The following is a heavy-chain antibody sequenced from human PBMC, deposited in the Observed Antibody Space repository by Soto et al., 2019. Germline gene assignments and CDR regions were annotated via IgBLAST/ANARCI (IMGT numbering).Heavy chain of an antibody. D-gene: IGHD6-6*01. CDR1: GYSFTSYW. J-gene: IGHJ6*02. CDR3: ARHPSTGYYYGMDV. Sequence: GASLKISCQGSGYSFTSYWISWVRQMPGKGLEWLGRSDPSDSYTNYSPSFQGHVTISADKSISTAYLQWSSLKASDTAMYYCARHPSTGYYYGMDVWGQGTTVTVSS. CDR2: SDPSDSYT. V-gene: IGHV5-10-1*01.